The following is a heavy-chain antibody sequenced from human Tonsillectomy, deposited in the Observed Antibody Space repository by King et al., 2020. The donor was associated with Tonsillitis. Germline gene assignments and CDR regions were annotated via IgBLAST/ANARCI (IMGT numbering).Heavy chain of an antibody. CDR2: IKEDGGKK. CDR1: GFTFSSYG. J-gene: IGHJ3*02. CDR3: SRDNSRKHDSSWHAAFDI. V-gene: IGHV3-7*04. Sequence: QLVQSGGGLVQPGGSLRVSCAASGFTFSSYGMTGVRQAPGKGLEWVANIKEDGGKKNYGDSVKGRFTISRDNAKNSLYLQMNSLRAEDTAVYYCSRDNSRKHDSSWHAAFDIWGQGTMVTVSS. D-gene: IGHD4-11*01.